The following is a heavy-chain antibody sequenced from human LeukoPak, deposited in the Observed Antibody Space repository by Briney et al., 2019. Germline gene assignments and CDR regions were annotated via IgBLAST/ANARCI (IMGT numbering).Heavy chain of an antibody. J-gene: IGHJ4*02. CDR1: GLTFSSYW. D-gene: IGHD5-12*01. CDR2: IKLDGTEK. CDR3: ARDHGYSGYDYYFDY. Sequence: GGSLRLSCAASGLTFSSYWMTWVRQAPGKGLEWVANIKLDGTEKYYVDSVKGRFTISRDNSKNTLYLQMNSLRAEDTAVYYCARDHGYSGYDYYFDYWGQGTLVTVSS. V-gene: IGHV3-7*01.